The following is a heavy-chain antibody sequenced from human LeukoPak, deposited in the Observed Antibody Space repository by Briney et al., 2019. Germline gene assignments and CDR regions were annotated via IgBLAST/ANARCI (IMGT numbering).Heavy chain of an antibody. Sequence: ASVKVSCKASGYTFTCYYMHWVRQAPGQGLEWMGRINPNSGGTNYAQKFQGRVTMTRDTSISTAYMELSRLRSDDTAVYYCAREDSSGWYSNWFDPWGQGTLVTVSS. CDR3: AREDSSGWYSNWFDP. CDR2: INPNSGGT. J-gene: IGHJ5*02. D-gene: IGHD6-19*01. V-gene: IGHV1-2*06. CDR1: GYTFTCYY.